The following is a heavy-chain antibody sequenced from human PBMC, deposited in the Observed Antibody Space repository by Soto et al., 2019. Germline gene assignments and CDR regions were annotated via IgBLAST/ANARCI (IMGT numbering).Heavy chain of an antibody. CDR3: ARDRDTPGSYYYGLDV. CDR2: ISSSSSYA. D-gene: IGHD5-18*01. J-gene: IGHJ6*02. Sequence: QVQLVESGGGLVKPGGSLRLCCAASGFIFSDYYMSWIRQAPGKGLEWVSYISSSSSYADYADSVKGRFTISRDNAKNSLYLQMNSLRAEDTAVYYCARDRDTPGSYYYGLDVWGQGTTVTVSS. CDR1: GFIFSDYY. V-gene: IGHV3-11*06.